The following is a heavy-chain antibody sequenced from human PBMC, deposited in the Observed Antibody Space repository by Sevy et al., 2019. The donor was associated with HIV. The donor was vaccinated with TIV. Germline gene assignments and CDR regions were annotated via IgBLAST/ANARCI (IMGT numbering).Heavy chain of an antibody. CDR3: ARTGSHGYDL. CDR1: GFTSSDYS. D-gene: IGHD5-18*01. J-gene: IGHJ4*02. Sequence: GGSLRLSCAASGFTSSDYSMNWVRQAPGKGLEWVSFIRRSSIQVTYADSVKGRFTVYTDSAKNLLYLQMNSLRAEDTAFYYCARTGSHGYDLWGLGTLVTVSS. CDR2: IRRSSIQV. V-gene: IGHV3-21*01.